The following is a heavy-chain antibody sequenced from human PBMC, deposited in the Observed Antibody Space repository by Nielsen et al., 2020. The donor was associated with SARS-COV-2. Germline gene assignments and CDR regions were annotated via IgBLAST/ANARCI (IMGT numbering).Heavy chain of an antibody. J-gene: IGHJ6*03. D-gene: IGHD6-6*01. CDR2: INPSGGST. CDR1: GYTFTSYY. CDR3: ARDVGQLDYYYMDV. V-gene: IGHV1-46*01. Sequence: GGSLRLSCAASGYTFTSYYMHWVRQAPGQGLEWMGIINPSGGSTSYAQKFQGRVTMTRDTSTSTVYMELSSLRSEDTAVYYCARDVGQLDYYYMDVWGKGTTVTVSS.